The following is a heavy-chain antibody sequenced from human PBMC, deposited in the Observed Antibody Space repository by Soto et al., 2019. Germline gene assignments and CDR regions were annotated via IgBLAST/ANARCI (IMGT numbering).Heavy chain of an antibody. D-gene: IGHD5-12*01. J-gene: IGHJ3*02. V-gene: IGHV3-30*18. Sequence: GGSLRLSCAASGFTFSSYGMHWVRQAPGKGLEWVAVISYDGSNKYYADSVKGRFTISRDNSKNTLYLQMNSLRAEDTAVYYCAKDGYSGYDDDAFDIWGQGTMVTVSS. CDR1: GFTFSSYG. CDR3: AKDGYSGYDDDAFDI. CDR2: ISYDGSNK.